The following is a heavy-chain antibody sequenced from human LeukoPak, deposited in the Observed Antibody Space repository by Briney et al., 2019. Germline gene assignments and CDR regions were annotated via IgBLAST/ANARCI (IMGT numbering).Heavy chain of an antibody. D-gene: IGHD6-19*01. CDR1: GFTFSSYD. CDR3: AKAYSSGCLDC. Sequence: GGSLRLSCAASGFTFSSYDMSWVRQAPGKGLEWVSAISGSGGSTYYADSVKVRFTVSRDNSKNTLYLQMNSLRAEDTAVYYCAKAYSSGCLDCWGQGTLVTVSS. CDR2: ISGSGGST. V-gene: IGHV3-23*01. J-gene: IGHJ4*02.